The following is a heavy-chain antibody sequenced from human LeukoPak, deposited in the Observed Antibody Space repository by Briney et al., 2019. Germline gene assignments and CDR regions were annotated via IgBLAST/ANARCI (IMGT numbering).Heavy chain of an antibody. V-gene: IGHV3-48*03. CDR3: AREKLYGFDC. Sequence: PGGSLRLSCAASGFTFSIYEMHWVRQAPGKGLEWVSYISNSVSTIKYADSVKDRFTISRDNAKNSLYLQMNSLRAEDTAVYYCAREKLYGFDCWGQGALVTVSS. CDR2: ISNSVSTI. D-gene: IGHD3-10*01. CDR1: GFTFSIYE. J-gene: IGHJ4*02.